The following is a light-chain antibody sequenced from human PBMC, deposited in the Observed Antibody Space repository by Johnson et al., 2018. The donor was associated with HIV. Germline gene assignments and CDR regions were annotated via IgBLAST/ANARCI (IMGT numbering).Light chain of an antibody. CDR1: SSNIGNNY. J-gene: IGLJ1*01. V-gene: IGLV1-51*01. CDR3: ATWDTGLSAGV. CDR2: DNN. Sequence: QSVLTQPPSVSAAPGQKVTISCSGSSSNIGNNYVSWYQQLPGTAPKLLIYDNNKRPSRIPARFSGSKSGTSATLGITGLQTGDEADYYCATWDTGLSAGVFGTGTKVPVL.